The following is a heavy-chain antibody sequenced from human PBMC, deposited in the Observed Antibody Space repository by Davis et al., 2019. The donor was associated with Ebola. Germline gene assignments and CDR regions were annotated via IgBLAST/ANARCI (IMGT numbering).Heavy chain of an antibody. Sequence: GESLKISCAASGFTFSSYAMHWVRQAPGKGLEYVSAISSNGGSTYYANSVKGRFTISRDNSKNTLYLQMNSLRAEDTAVYYCAKEEGHCSGGACHGGMDFWGQGTLVTVSS. J-gene: IGHJ4*02. D-gene: IGHD2-15*01. CDR3: AKEEGHCSGGACHGGMDF. CDR2: ISSNGGST. V-gene: IGHV3-64*01. CDR1: GFTFSSYA.